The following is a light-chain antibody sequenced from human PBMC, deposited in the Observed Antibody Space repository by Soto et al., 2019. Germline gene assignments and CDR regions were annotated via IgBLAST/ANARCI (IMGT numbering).Light chain of an antibody. CDR3: SSYSSSSTVVL. J-gene: IGLJ2*01. CDR1: TSDVGGYNY. V-gene: IGLV2-14*03. CDR2: DVG. Sequence: QSALTQPASVSGSPGQSITISCTGTTSDVGGYNYVSWYQQHPDKAPKLIIYDVGNRPSGVSNRFSGSKSGNTASLTISGLQAEDEADYYCSSYSSSSTVVLFGGGTKLTVL.